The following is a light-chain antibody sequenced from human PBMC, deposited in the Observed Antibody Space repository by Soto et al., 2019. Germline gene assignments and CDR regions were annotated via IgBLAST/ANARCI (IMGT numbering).Light chain of an antibody. J-gene: IGLJ2*01. Sequence: SYELTQPPSVSVSPGQTASITCSGDKLGDRYACWYQQRPGQSPVLVIFEDKKRPSGIPERFSGSNSENTATLTISGTQAMDEADYYCQAWDSNTVVFGGGTKLTVL. V-gene: IGLV3-1*01. CDR3: QAWDSNTVV. CDR2: EDK. CDR1: KLGDRY.